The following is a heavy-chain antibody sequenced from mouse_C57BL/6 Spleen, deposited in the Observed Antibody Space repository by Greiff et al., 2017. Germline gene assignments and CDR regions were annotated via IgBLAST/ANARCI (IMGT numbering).Heavy chain of an antibody. V-gene: IGHV1-80*01. CDR2: IYPGDGDT. CDR1: GYAFSSYW. Sequence: VQLQQSGAELVKPGASVKISCKASGYAFSSYWMNWVKQRPGKGLEWIGQIYPGDGDTNYNGKFKGKATLTADKSSSTAYMQLSSLTSEDSAVYFCARSHYDYDRLHAMDYWGQGTSVTVSS. CDR3: ARSHYDYDRLHAMDY. J-gene: IGHJ4*01. D-gene: IGHD2-4*01.